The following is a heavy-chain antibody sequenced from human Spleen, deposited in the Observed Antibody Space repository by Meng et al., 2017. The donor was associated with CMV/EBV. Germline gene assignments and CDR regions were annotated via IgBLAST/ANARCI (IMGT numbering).Heavy chain of an antibody. CDR2: IHYGGSA. CDR1: GGSLSGYY. V-gene: IGHV4-39*07. Sequence: SETLSLTCVVYGGSLSGYYWGWIRQSPGEGLEWIGSIHYGGSAYYNPSLRSRVSVSVDPSKNQFSLKLSSVTAADMAVYYCARDNRIIMGVVLTNYFDYWGQGTLVTVSS. D-gene: IGHD3-22*01. J-gene: IGHJ4*02. CDR3: ARDNRIIMGVVLTNYFDY.